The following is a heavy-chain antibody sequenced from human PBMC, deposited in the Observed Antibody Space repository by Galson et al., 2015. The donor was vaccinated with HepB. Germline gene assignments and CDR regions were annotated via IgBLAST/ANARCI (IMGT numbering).Heavy chain of an antibody. J-gene: IGHJ5*02. Sequence: SLRLSCAASGFTFSSYSMNWVRQAPGKGLEWVSSSSSSSSYIYYADSVKGRFTISRDNAKNSLYLQMNSLRAEDTAVYYCARDIHGGRGGWFDPWGQGTLVTVSS. CDR1: GFTFSSYS. CDR2: SSSSSSYI. D-gene: IGHD3-10*01. V-gene: IGHV3-21*01. CDR3: ARDIHGGRGGWFDP.